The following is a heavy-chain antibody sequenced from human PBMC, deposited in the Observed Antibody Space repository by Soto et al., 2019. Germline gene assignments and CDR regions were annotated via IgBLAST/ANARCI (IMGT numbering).Heavy chain of an antibody. D-gene: IGHD6-19*01. CDR1: GDSVSSNTAA. V-gene: IGHV6-1*01. J-gene: IGHJ4*02. Sequence: SQTLSLTCAISGDSVSSNTAAWNWIRSSPSRGLEWLGRTYYRSNWRHDYAVSVKSRITVNPDTSKNHFSLQLNSVTPDDTAVYYCARGVAGRGFDLWGKATLVTVSS. CDR3: ARGVAGRGFDL. CDR2: TYYRSNWRH.